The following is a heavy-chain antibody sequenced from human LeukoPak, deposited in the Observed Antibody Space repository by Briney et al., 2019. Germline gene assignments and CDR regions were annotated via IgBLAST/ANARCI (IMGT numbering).Heavy chain of an antibody. D-gene: IGHD2-21*01. CDR2: ISSSSSTI. CDR3: ARDAGGCGGDCPSFDY. CDR1: GFTFSSYG. Sequence: GGSLRLSCAASGFTFSSYGMNWVRQAPGKGLEWVSYISSSSSTIYYADSVRGRFTISRDNAKNSLYLQMNSLRAEDTAVYYCARDAGGCGGDCPSFDYWGQGTLVTVSS. J-gene: IGHJ4*02. V-gene: IGHV3-48*01.